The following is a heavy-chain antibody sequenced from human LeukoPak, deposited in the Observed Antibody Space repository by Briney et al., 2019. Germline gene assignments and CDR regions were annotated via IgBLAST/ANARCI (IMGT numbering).Heavy chain of an antibody. D-gene: IGHD3-10*01. CDR2: IYSGGST. J-gene: IGHJ4*02. V-gene: IGHV3-53*01. Sequence: GGSLRLPCAASGFTVSSNYMSWVRQAPGKGLEWVSVIYSGGSTDYADSVKGRFTISRDNSKNTLYLQMNSLRVEDTAVYYCARRTSSSESHSFDYWGQGTLVTVSS. CDR3: ARRTSSSESHSFDY. CDR1: GFTVSSNY.